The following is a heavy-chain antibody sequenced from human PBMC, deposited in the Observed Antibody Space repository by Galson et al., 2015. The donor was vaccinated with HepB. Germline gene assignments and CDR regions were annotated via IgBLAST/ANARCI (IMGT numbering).Heavy chain of an antibody. CDR3: VKDDYPRGEDV. V-gene: IGHV3-30*18. CDR1: GFTFSSFG. J-gene: IGHJ6*04. D-gene: IGHD3-10*01. Sequence: SLRLSCAAFGFTFSSFGMHWVRQAPGKGLEWVAIISVDGTNKFYGDSVKGRFTISRDNAKNTLYLHLNSLRNEDTGVYYCVKDDYPRGEDVWGKGTTVIVSP. CDR2: ISVDGTNK.